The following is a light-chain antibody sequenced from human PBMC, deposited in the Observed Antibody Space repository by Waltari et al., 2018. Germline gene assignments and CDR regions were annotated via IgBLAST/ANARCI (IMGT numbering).Light chain of an antibody. J-gene: IGKJ1*01. Sequence: IQMTQSPSSLSASVGHKVTTTCRASQGISSWLAWYQQKPGKAPKLLIYAASSLQSGVPSRFSGSGSGTDYTLTISSLQPEDFATYYCQQGYNTPRTFGQGTKVEIK. V-gene: IGKV1-12*01. CDR3: QQGYNTPRT. CDR1: QGISSW. CDR2: AAS.